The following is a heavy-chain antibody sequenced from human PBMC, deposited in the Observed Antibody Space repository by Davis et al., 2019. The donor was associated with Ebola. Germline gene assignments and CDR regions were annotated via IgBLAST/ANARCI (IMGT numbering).Heavy chain of an antibody. Sequence: GGSLRLSCVASGFTFSNYGMHWVRQAPGKGLEWIAFISYHGRNIPYANSVWGRFTISRDNSKNTLYLQMNSLLPEDTAVYYCAKYRHPLATNKIYYFDSWGHGTLVTVSS. CDR1: GFTFSNYG. J-gene: IGHJ4*01. CDR3: AKYRHPLATNKIYYFDS. CDR2: ISYHGRNI. D-gene: IGHD2-8*01. V-gene: IGHV3-30*18.